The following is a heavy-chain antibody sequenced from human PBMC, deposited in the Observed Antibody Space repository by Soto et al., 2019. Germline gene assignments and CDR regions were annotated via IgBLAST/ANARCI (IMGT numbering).Heavy chain of an antibody. CDR1: GYTFTNYG. CDR2: VSPYNGNR. CDR3: ARRYGDPSSAAGFDY. V-gene: IGHV1-18*01. Sequence: ASVKVSCKASGYTFTNYGISWVRQAPGQGLEWMGWVSPYNGNRYYAQKFHGRLTLTTDTSTNTAFMELRSLSPGDTAIYYCARRYGDPSSAAGFDYWGQGTLVTVSS. D-gene: IGHD2-21*02. J-gene: IGHJ4*02.